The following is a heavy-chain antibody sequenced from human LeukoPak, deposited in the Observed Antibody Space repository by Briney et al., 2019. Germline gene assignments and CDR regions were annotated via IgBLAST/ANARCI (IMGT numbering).Heavy chain of an antibody. Sequence: SETLSLTCAVYGGSFSGYYWSWIRQPPGKGLEWIGYIYYSGSTNYNPSLKSRVTISVDTSKNQFSLKLSSVTAADTAMYYCARHWMAVAPYWYFDLWGRGTLVTVSS. CDR2: IYYSGST. J-gene: IGHJ2*01. V-gene: IGHV4-59*08. D-gene: IGHD6-19*01. CDR3: ARHWMAVAPYWYFDL. CDR1: GGSFSGYY.